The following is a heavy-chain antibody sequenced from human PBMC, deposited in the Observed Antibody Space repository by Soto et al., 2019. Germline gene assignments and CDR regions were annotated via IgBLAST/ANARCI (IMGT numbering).Heavy chain of an antibody. CDR2: IFYSGST. J-gene: IGHJ4*02. CDR1: GGSISSYY. D-gene: IGHD3-22*01. Sequence: SETLSLTCTVSGGSISSYYWSWIRQPPGKGLEWIGYIFYSGSTNYNPSLKSRVTISVDTSKNQFSLKLSSVTAADTAVYYCASQHYYDSSGYYVVYWGQGTLVTAPQ. CDR3: ASQHYYDSSGYYVVY. V-gene: IGHV4-59*08.